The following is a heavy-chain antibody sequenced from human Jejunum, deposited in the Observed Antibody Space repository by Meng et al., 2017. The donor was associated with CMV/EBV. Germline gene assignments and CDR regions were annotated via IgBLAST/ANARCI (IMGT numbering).Heavy chain of an antibody. Sequence: KASGYTFSNYGFTWVRRAPGQGLEWMGYISPYNDNANYAQKFQGRVTMTRDTSTSTAYMELRSLRADDTAAYYCARVFGVAYFDSWGQGTLVTVSS. CDR1: GYTFSNYG. CDR2: ISPYNDNA. J-gene: IGHJ4*02. D-gene: IGHD3-3*01. CDR3: ARVFGVAYFDS. V-gene: IGHV1-18*01.